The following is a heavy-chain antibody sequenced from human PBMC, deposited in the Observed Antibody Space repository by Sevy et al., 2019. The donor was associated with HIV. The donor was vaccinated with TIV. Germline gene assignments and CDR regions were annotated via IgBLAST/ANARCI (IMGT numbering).Heavy chain of an antibody. CDR1: GFTFSSYA. Sequence: GGSLRPPCAASGFTFSSYAMSWVRQAPGKGLEWVSAISGSGGSTYYADSVKGRFTISRDNSKNTLYLQMNSLRAEDTAVYYCAKLSDYGGNPLFDYWGQGTLVTVSS. CDR2: ISGSGGST. D-gene: IGHD4-17*01. V-gene: IGHV3-23*01. J-gene: IGHJ4*02. CDR3: AKLSDYGGNPLFDY.